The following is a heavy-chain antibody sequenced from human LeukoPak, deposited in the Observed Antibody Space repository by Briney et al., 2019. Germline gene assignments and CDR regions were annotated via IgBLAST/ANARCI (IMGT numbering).Heavy chain of an antibody. CDR2: INPNSGGA. CDR1: GYTFTGYY. V-gene: IGHV1-2*02. CDR3: ARARYEILTGHPFDY. J-gene: IGHJ4*02. Sequence: ASVKVSCKASGYTFTGYYMHWVRQAPGQGLEWMGWINPNSGGAKYAQKFQGRVTMTRDTSISTAYMELSRLRCDDTAVYYCARARYEILTGHPFDYWGQGSLVTVSS. D-gene: IGHD3-9*01.